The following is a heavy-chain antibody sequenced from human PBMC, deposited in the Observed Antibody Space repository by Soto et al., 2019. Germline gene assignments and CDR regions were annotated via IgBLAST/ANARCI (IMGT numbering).Heavy chain of an antibody. CDR1: GFPFWHYG. D-gene: IGHD6-19*01. J-gene: IGHJ6*02. CDR2: IWSDGKKE. Sequence: QVQLVESGGGVVQPGRSLRLSCVGSGFPFWHYGMHWVRQAPGKGLEWVAVIWSDGKKESYADFVKGRFAISRDNFKDTLYLQMNSLRDEDTAVYYWARDRDGGWFHMEVWGQGTTVTVSS. V-gene: IGHV3-33*01. CDR3: ARDRDGGWFHMEV.